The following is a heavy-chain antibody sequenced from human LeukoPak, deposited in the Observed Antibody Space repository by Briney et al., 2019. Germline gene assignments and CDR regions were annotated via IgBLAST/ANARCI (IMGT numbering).Heavy chain of an antibody. CDR1: GFTFSSYS. V-gene: IGHV3-21*01. J-gene: IGHJ4*02. CDR2: ISSSSSYI. CDR3: ARDKVAGIVGANLDY. Sequence: GGSLRLSCAASGFTFSSYSMNWVRQAPGKGLEWVSSISSSSSYIYYADSVKGRLTISRDNAKNSLYLQMNSLRAEDTAVYYCARDKVAGIVGANLDYWGQGTLVTVSS. D-gene: IGHD1-26*01.